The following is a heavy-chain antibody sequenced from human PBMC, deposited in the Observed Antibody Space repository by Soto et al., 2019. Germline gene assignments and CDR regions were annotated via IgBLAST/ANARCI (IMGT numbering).Heavy chain of an antibody. J-gene: IGHJ5*02. CDR3: ARDYDSSGYNL. CDR2: IYYSGST. V-gene: IGHV4-30-4*01. CDR1: GGPISSGDYY. Sequence: SATLSLTCTVSGGPISSGDYYWSRSRQPPGKGLVWIGYIYYSGSTYYNPSLKSRVTISVDTSKNLFSLKLSSVTAAETAVYCCARDYDSSGYNLWGQGTLVTVSS. D-gene: IGHD3-22*01.